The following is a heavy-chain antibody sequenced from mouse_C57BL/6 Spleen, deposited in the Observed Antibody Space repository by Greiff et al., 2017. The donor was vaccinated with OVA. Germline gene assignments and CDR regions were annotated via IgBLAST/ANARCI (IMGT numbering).Heavy chain of an antibody. CDR3: ARRTSYDDYSSYAMDY. J-gene: IGHJ4*01. D-gene: IGHD2-4*01. CDR1: GFTFSDYY. Sequence: EVKVVESGGGLVQPGGSLKLSCAASGFTFSDYYMYWVRQTPEKRLEWVAYISNGGGSTYYPDTVKGRFTISRDNATNTRYLQMSGLKSEDTAMYYCARRTSYDDYSSYAMDYWGQGTSVTVSS. V-gene: IGHV5-12*01. CDR2: ISNGGGST.